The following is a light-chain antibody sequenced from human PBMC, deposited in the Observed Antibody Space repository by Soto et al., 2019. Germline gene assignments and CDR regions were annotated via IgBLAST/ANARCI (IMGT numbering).Light chain of an antibody. J-gene: IGLJ2*01. Sequence: QAVVTQPPSTSGTPGQRVTISCSGSSSNIGTNLVYWYQLVPGTAPKLLIYGNDERPSGVPGRFSGSKSDTSASLAISGLQSEDEAEYYCAAWDGSLNGVLFGGGTKLTVL. CDR2: GND. V-gene: IGLV1-44*01. CDR1: SSNIGTNL. CDR3: AAWDGSLNGVL.